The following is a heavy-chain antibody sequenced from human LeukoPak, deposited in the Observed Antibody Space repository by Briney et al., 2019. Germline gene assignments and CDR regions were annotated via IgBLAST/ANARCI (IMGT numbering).Heavy chain of an antibody. V-gene: IGHV1-69*04. CDR3: ARTMILYGMDV. J-gene: IGHJ6*02. Sequence: GSSVTVSCKASGGTFSSYAISWVRQAPGQGLEWMGRIIPILGIANYAQKFQGRVTITADKSTSTAYMELSSLRSEDTAVYYCARTMILYGMDVWGQGTTVTVSS. CDR2: IIPILGIA. CDR1: GGTFSSYA. D-gene: IGHD3-22*01.